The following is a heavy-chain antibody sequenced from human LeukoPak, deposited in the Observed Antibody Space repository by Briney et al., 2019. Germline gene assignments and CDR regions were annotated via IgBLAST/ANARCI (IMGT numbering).Heavy chain of an antibody. D-gene: IGHD3-22*01. CDR3: ARTRHFYDSSGPKTPFFDY. V-gene: IGHV4-59*01. CDR2: IYYSGST. CDR1: GGSISSYY. Sequence: PSETLSLTCTVSGGSISSYYWSWIRQPPGKGLEWIGYIYYSGSTNYNPSLKSRVTISVDTSKNQFSLKLSSVTAADTAVYYCARTRHFYDSSGPKTPFFDYWGQGTLVTVSS. J-gene: IGHJ4*02.